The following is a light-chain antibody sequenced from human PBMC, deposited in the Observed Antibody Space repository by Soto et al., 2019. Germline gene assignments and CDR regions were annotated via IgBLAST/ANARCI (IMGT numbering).Light chain of an antibody. CDR3: QQTYSTPRT. CDR2: GAS. J-gene: IGKJ1*01. Sequence: DIQMTQSPSSLSASVGDRVTITCRASQSIRTYLTWYQQSPGKAPKLLIHGASSLQSGVPSRFSGSGSGTDFTLTINSLQPTDFATYFCQQTYSTPRTFGQGTKVDIK. V-gene: IGKV1-39*01. CDR1: QSIRTY.